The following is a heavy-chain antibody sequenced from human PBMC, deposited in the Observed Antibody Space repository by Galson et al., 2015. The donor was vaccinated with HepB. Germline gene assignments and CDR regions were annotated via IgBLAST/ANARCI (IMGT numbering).Heavy chain of an antibody. CDR3: ARRSRYCSSTSCYSPLGY. V-gene: IGHV1-69*13. CDR2: IIPIFGTA. Sequence: SVKVSCKASGGTFSSYAISWVRQAPGQGLEWMGGIIPIFGTANYAQKFQGRVTITADESTSTAYMELSSLRSEDTAVYYCARRSRYCSSTSCYSPLGYWGQGTLVTVSS. J-gene: IGHJ4*02. D-gene: IGHD2-2*02. CDR1: GGTFSSYA.